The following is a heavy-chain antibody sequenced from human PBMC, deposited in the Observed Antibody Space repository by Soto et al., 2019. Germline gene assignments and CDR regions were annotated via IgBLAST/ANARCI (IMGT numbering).Heavy chain of an antibody. CDR2: IIPIFGTA. CDR1: GGTFSSYA. V-gene: IGHV1-69*12. D-gene: IGHD3-22*01. Sequence: QVQLVQSGAEVKKPGSSVKVSCKASGGTFSSYAISWVRQAPGQGLEWMGGIIPIFGTANYAQKFQGRVTITADESTSTAYMELSSLRSEDTAVYYCARGGYYDSSGIHTRGYYYGMDVWGQGTTVTVSS. J-gene: IGHJ6*02. CDR3: ARGGYYDSSGIHTRGYYYGMDV.